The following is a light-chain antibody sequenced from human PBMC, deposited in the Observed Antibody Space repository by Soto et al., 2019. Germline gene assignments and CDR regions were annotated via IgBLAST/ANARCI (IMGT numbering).Light chain of an antibody. CDR1: QSISSW. J-gene: IGKJ1*01. CDR2: DAS. Sequence: DIQMTQSASTLSASLGDRVTITCRASQSISSWLAWYQQKPGKAPKLLIYDASNLESGVPSRFSGSASGTEFSLTISSLQPDDFATYYCQQYNNYWTFGQGTKVDIK. V-gene: IGKV1-5*01. CDR3: QQYNNYWT.